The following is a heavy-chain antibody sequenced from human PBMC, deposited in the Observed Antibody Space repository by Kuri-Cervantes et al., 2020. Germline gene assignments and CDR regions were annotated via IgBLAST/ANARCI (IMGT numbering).Heavy chain of an antibody. V-gene: IGHV3-30*01. CDR1: GFTFSSCA. J-gene: IGHJ4*02. D-gene: IGHD6-13*01. Sequence: GGSLRLSCAASGFTFSSCAMHWVRQAPGKGLEWVAVISYDGSNKYYADSVKGRFTISRDNSKNTLYLQMNSLRAEDTAVYYCARVGIAAAGRWYYFDYWGQGTLVTVSS. CDR3: ARVGIAAAGRWYYFDY. CDR2: ISYDGSNK.